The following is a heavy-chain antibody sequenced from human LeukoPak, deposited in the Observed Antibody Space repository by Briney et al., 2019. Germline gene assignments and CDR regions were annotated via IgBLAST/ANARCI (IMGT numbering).Heavy chain of an antibody. D-gene: IGHD2-21*01. Sequence: ASVKVSCKASGGTFSSYAISWVRQAPGQGLEWMGGIIPIFGTANYAQKFQGRVTITADESTSTAYMELSSLRSEDTAVYYCARDREGYCGGDCYWNDAFDIWGQGTMVTVSS. CDR2: IIPIFGTA. CDR3: ARDREGYCGGDCYWNDAFDI. J-gene: IGHJ3*02. V-gene: IGHV1-69*13. CDR1: GGTFSSYA.